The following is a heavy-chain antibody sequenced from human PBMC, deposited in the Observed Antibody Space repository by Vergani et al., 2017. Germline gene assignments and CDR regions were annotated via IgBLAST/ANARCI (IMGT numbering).Heavy chain of an antibody. D-gene: IGHD6-13*01. CDR3: ASSIAAAGTYYGMDV. CDR2: IYPGDSDT. Sequence: EVQLVPSGAEVKKPGESLKISCKGSGYSFTSYWIGWVRQMPGKGLEWMGIIYPGDSDTRYSPSFQGQVTISADKSISTAYLQWSSLKASDTAMYYCASSIAAAGTYYGMDVWGQGTTVTVSS. J-gene: IGHJ6*02. V-gene: IGHV5-51*03. CDR1: GYSFTSYW.